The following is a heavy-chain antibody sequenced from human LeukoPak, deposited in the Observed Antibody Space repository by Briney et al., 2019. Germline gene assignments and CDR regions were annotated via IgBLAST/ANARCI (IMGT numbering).Heavy chain of an antibody. CDR3: TTRSGDFWSGFVN. D-gene: IGHD3-3*01. CDR2: FDPEEAKM. CDR1: GNSLSELS. Sequence: ASVTVPCKVSGNSLSELSIQWVRQAPGKGLECMGGFDPEEAKMVYAQNFQGRVTMTEDTSTQTAYMELSGLTSDGTAVYYCTTRSGDFWSGFVNWGQGSLVTVSS. V-gene: IGHV1-24*01. J-gene: IGHJ4*02.